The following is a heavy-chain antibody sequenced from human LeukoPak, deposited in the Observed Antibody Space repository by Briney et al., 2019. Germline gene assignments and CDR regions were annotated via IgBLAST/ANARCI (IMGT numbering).Heavy chain of an antibody. V-gene: IGHV3-23*01. Sequence: GGSLRLSCAASGFTFSGYAMSWVRQAPGKGLEWVSAMSANGDSTYYVDSVRGRFTISRDNSKNMLYLQMNSLRAEDTAVYYCAKVGDYSNYYDYWGQGTLVTVSS. CDR3: AKVGDYSNYYDY. CDR1: GFTFSGYA. J-gene: IGHJ4*02. D-gene: IGHD4-11*01. CDR2: MSANGDST.